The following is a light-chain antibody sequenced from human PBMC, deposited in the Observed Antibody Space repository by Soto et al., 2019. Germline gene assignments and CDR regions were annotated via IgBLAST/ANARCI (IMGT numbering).Light chain of an antibody. CDR3: QQCNDWPHT. J-gene: IGKJ2*01. V-gene: IGKV3-15*01. CDR2: GAS. Sequence: EIVMTQSPATLSVSPGERATLSCRASQSVSSNLPWYQQKPGQAPRLLIYGASTRATGIPARFSRRGSATEFTLTISSLQSEDCAVYYCQQCNDWPHTFGRGMKLEIK. CDR1: QSVSSN.